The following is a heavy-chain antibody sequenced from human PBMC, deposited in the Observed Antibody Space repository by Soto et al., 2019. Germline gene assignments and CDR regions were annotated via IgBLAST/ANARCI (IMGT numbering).Heavy chain of an antibody. CDR1: GDTLSNFD. CDR2: MYPNNGQT. J-gene: IGHJ5*02. CDR3: ATMIRGLIHWLDP. V-gene: IGHV1-8*01. Sequence: QVQLVQSGAEVKRPGASVKVSCKASGDTLSNFDFNLVRQATGQGLEWMGWMYPNNGQTAYARTFQGRVTMTWNSSISTAYMELSSLTSEDTAVYYCATMIRGLIHWLDPWGQGTLVTVSS. D-gene: IGHD3-16*01.